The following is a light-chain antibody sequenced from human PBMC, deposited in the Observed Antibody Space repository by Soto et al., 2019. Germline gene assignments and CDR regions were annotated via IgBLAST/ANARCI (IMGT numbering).Light chain of an antibody. CDR1: QSVNLN. Sequence: EIVMTQSPATLSVSPGETATLSCRASQSVNLNLAWYQQKPGQPPRLLIYGASIRATGSPARFSGSGAGREFTLTISSLQSEDSAVYYCQQCVSWPPLTFGGGTTVEIK. CDR2: GAS. V-gene: IGKV3-15*01. J-gene: IGKJ4*01. CDR3: QQCVSWPPLT.